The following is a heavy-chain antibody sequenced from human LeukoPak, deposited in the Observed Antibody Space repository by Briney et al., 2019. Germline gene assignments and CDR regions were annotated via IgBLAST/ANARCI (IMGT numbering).Heavy chain of an antibody. D-gene: IGHD3-22*01. CDR2: IYHSGST. Sequence: GSLRLSCAASGFTFDKAWMTWVRQPPGKGLEWIGEIYHSGSTNYNPSLKSRVTISVDKSKNQFSLKLSSVTAADTAVYYCARVLPDYYDSSGYYRSWYFDYWGQGTLVTVSS. J-gene: IGHJ4*02. CDR1: GFTFDKAW. CDR3: ARVLPDYYDSSGYYRSWYFDY. V-gene: IGHV4-4*02.